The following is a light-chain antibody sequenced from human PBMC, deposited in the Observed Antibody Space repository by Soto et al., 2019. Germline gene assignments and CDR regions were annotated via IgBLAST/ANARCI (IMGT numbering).Light chain of an antibody. Sequence: EKVMTQSPATLSVSPGERATLSCSASQGIKDYVAWYQQKPGQAPRLLIYGASSRATGIPDRFSGSGSGTDFTLTISRLEPEDFAVYSCQQYGTSPPGAFGQGTRLEIK. J-gene: IGKJ5*01. CDR2: GAS. V-gene: IGKV3-20*01. CDR1: QGIKDY. CDR3: QQYGTSPPGA.